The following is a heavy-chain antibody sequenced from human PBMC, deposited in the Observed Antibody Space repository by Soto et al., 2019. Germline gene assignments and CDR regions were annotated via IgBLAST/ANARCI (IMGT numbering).Heavy chain of an antibody. D-gene: IGHD3-3*01. CDR3: ASSLSVTIFGVVIIPINYYYYGMDV. Sequence: ASVKVSCKASGYTFTGYYMHWVRQAPGQGLEWMGWINPNSGGTNYAQKFQGRVTMTRDTSISTAYMELSRLRSDDTAVYYCASSLSVTIFGVVIIPINYYYYGMDVWGQGTTVPSP. J-gene: IGHJ6*02. CDR2: INPNSGGT. V-gene: IGHV1-2*02. CDR1: GYTFTGYY.